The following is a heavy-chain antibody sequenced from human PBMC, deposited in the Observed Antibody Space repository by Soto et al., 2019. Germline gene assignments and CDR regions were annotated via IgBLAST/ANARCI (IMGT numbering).Heavy chain of an antibody. CDR1: GFIFSAHA. CDR2: ISNDGSTK. V-gene: IGHV3-30*18. Sequence: QVQLAESGGGVVQPGRSLRLSCAASGFIFSAHAMHWVRQAPGKGLEWVVVISNDGSTKVYSDSVKGRFTISRDNPNNMVYLQLNRLRAEDTALYYCAKDGGSETLDYWGQGTLVTVSS. J-gene: IGHJ4*02. D-gene: IGHD3-10*01. CDR3: AKDGGSETLDY.